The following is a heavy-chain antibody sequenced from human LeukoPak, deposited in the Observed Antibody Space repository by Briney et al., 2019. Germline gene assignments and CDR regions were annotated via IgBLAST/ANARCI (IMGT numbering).Heavy chain of an antibody. CDR2: ISYDGSNK. D-gene: IGHD2-15*01. V-gene: IGHV3-30*18. CDR1: GFTFSSYG. Sequence: PGRSLRLSCAASGFTFSSYGMHWVRQAPGKGLEWVAVISYDGSNKYYADSVKGRFTISRDNSKNTLYLQMNSLRAEDTAVYYCAKDSGCSGGSCQPDYWGQGTQVTVSS. J-gene: IGHJ4*02. CDR3: AKDSGCSGGSCQPDY.